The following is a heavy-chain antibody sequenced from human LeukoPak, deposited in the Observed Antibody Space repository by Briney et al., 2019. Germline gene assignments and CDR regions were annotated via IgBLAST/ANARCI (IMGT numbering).Heavy chain of an antibody. CDR2: IDPRDSYT. D-gene: IGHD6-13*01. Sequence: GESLKISCKGSGYTFSTYWIGWVRQMPGKGLEWMGRIDPRDSYTNYSPSFQGHVTISADKSISTAYLQWSSLKASDTAMYYCARNTIAAPNMPLGYWGQGTLVTVSS. CDR3: ARNTIAAPNMPLGY. J-gene: IGHJ4*02. V-gene: IGHV5-10-1*01. CDR1: GYTFSTYW.